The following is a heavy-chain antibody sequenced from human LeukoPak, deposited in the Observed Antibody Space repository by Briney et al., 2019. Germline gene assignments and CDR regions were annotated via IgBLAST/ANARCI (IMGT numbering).Heavy chain of an antibody. D-gene: IGHD1-26*01. V-gene: IGHV3-48*04. CDR1: GFTFSSYS. J-gene: IGHJ5*02. Sequence: GGSLRLSCAASGFTFSSYSMNWVRQAPGKGLEWVSYISSSSSTIHYADSVKGRFTISRDNAKNSLYLQMNSLRAEDTAVYYCARKVGATVGWFDPWGQGTLVTVSS. CDR3: ARKVGATVGWFDP. CDR2: ISSSSSTI.